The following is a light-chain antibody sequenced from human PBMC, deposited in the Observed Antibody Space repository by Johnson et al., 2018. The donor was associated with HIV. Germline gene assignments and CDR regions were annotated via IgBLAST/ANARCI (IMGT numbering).Light chain of an antibody. Sequence: QSVLSQPPSVSAAPGQKVTISCSGSSSKIGNNYVSWYQQLPGTAPKLLIYENNKRPSGIPDRFSGSKSGTSATLDITGLQTGDEADYYCGTWDSSLSAGGVFGTGTKGTVL. CDR3: GTWDSSLSAGGV. V-gene: IGLV1-51*02. CDR2: ENN. CDR1: SSKIGNNY. J-gene: IGLJ1*01.